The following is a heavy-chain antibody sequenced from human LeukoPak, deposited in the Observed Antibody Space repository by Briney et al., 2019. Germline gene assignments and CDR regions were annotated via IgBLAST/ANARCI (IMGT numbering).Heavy chain of an antibody. V-gene: IGHV3-23*01. Sequence: PGGSLRLSCAASGFTLSSYAMSWVRQAPAKGLEWVSAISGSGGSTYYADSVKGRFTISRDNSKNTLYLQINSLRAEDTAVYYCAKRTGDYWRESEYFQHWGQATPVTVSS. CDR2: ISGSGGST. J-gene: IGHJ1*01. D-gene: IGHD4/OR15-4a*01. CDR3: AKRTGDYWRESEYFQH. CDR1: GFTLSSYA.